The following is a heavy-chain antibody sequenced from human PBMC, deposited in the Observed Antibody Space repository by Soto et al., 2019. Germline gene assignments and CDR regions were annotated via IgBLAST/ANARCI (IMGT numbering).Heavy chain of an antibody. Sequence: EVQLVESGGGLVQPGGSLRLSCAASGFTFSSYWMTWVRQAPGKGLEWVANIKQDGSAKYYVDSVKGRFTISRDNAKNSLYLQMNSLRAEDTAVYYCASWLKTSDWYVLLEGSFDYWGQGTLVTVSS. CDR1: GFTFSSYW. CDR3: ASWLKTSDWYVLLEGSFDY. CDR2: IKQDGSAK. J-gene: IGHJ4*02. V-gene: IGHV3-7*01. D-gene: IGHD6-19*01.